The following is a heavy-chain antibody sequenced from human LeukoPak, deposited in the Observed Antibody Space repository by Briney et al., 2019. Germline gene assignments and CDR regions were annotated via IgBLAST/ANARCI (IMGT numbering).Heavy chain of an antibody. D-gene: IGHD2-2*01. Sequence: ASVKVSCKASGGTFSSYAISWVRQAPRQGLEWMGGIIPIFGTANYAQKFQGRVTITADESTSTAYMELSSLRSEDTAVYYCARDLTCSSTSCRDYWGQGTLVTVSS. CDR1: GGTFSSYA. CDR2: IIPIFGTA. J-gene: IGHJ4*02. V-gene: IGHV1-69*13. CDR3: ARDLTCSSTSCRDY.